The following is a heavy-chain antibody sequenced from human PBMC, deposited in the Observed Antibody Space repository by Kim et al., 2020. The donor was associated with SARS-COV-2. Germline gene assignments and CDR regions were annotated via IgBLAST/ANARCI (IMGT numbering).Heavy chain of an antibody. CDR1: GFTFSSYG. J-gene: IGHJ4*02. V-gene: IGHV3-33*01. D-gene: IGHD2-2*01. CDR3: ARDRGGDEHIVVVPAAMPAWRFPEYYFDY. CDR2: IWYDGSNK. Sequence: GGSLRLSCAASGFTFSSYGMHWVRQAPGKGLEWVAVIWYDGSNKYYADSVKGRFTISRDNSKNTLYLQMNSLRAEDTAVYYCARDRGGDEHIVVVPAAMPAWRFPEYYFDYWGQGTLVTVSS.